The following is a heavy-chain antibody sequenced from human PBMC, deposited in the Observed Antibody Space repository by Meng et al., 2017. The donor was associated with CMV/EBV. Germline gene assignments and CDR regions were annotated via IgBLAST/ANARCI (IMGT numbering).Heavy chain of an antibody. CDR1: GFSLSTSGVG. J-gene: IGHJ4*02. D-gene: IGHD3-22*01. CDR3: ARLYDSSGYYLGYFDY. CDR2: IYWDDDK. V-gene: IGHV2-5*02. Sequence: PLKVPGPTLVQPTQPRSLTCSFAGFSLSTSGVGVGWIRQPPGKALEWLALIYWDDDKRYSPSLKSRLTITKDTSKNQVVLTMTNMDPVDTATYYCARLYDSSGYYLGYFDYWGQGTLVTVSS.